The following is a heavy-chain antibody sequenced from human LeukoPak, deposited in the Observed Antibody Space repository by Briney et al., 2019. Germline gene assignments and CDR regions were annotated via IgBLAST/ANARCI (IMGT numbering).Heavy chain of an antibody. CDR1: GGSIRSSNYY. D-gene: IGHD3-22*01. Sequence: SETLSLTCTVPGGSIRSSNYYWGWIRQPPGKGLEWIGSISYSGSTYYKPPLKSRVTTSVDTSKDQFSLKLSSVTAADTAVYYCARHAIPYYYDSSGYGLDYWGQGTLVTVSS. CDR2: ISYSGST. CDR3: ARHAIPYYYDSSGYGLDY. J-gene: IGHJ4*02. V-gene: IGHV4-39*01.